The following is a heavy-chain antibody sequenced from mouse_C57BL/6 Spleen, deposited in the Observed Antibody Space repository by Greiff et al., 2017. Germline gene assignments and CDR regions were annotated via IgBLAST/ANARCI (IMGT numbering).Heavy chain of an antibody. D-gene: IGHD2-3*01. V-gene: IGHV1-55*01. J-gene: IGHJ2*01. CDR3: AGDDGERRFDY. Sequence: QVQLQQPGAELVKPGASVKMSCKASGYTFTSYWITWVKQRPGQGLEWIGDIYPGRGSTNYNEKFKSKATLTVDTTSSTAYMQRSSLTSEDSAVYYCAGDDGERRFDYWGQGTTLTVSS. CDR2: IYPGRGST. CDR1: GYTFTSYW.